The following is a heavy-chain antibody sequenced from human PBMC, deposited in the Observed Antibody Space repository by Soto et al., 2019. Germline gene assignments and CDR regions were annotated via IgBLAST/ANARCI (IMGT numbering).Heavy chain of an antibody. CDR2: FSGSGDST. J-gene: IGHJ6*02. V-gene: IGHV3-23*01. Sequence: GGSLRLSCAASGFTFSNYAMTWVRRAPGKGLEWVSAFSGSGDSTYYADSVRGRFTVSRDNSKNTLYLQMNSLRAEDTAVYFCAKEKFDFWSGYYPDPNYGMDVWGQGTTVTVSS. CDR3: AKEKFDFWSGYYPDPNYGMDV. CDR1: GFTFSNYA. D-gene: IGHD3-3*01.